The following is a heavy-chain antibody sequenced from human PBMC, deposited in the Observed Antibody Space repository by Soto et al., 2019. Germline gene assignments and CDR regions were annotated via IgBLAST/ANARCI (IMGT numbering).Heavy chain of an antibody. J-gene: IGHJ4*02. CDR1: GYTFTSYG. CDR3: ARGRHRGPYPGPGAAAVYYFDY. V-gene: IGHV1-18*01. D-gene: IGHD6-13*01. CDR2: ISAYNGNT. Sequence: ASVKVSCKASGYTFTSYGISWVRQAPGQGLEWMGWISAYNGNTNYAQKLQGRVTMTTDTSTSTAYMELRSLRSDDTAVYYCARGRHRGPYPGPGAAAVYYFDYWGQGTLVTVSS.